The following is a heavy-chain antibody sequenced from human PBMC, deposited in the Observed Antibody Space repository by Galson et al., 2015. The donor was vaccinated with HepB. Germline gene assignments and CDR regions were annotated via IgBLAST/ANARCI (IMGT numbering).Heavy chain of an antibody. CDR1: GFTFSSYA. D-gene: IGHD3-3*01. CDR2: ISYDGSNK. V-gene: IGHV3-30-3*01. J-gene: IGHJ3*02. CDR3: ARDRGFLEWLGPGDI. Sequence: SLRLSCAASGFTFSSYAMHWVRQAPGKGLEWVAVISYDGSNKYYADSVKGRFTISRDNSKNTLYLQMNSLRAEDTAVYYCARDRGFLEWLGPGDIWGQGTMVTVSS.